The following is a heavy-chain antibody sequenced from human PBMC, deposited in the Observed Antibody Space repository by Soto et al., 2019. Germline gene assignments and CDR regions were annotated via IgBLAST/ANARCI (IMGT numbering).Heavy chain of an antibody. CDR3: AKKKPPRLIVVVSKPQYYFDY. V-gene: IGHV3-23*01. D-gene: IGHD3-22*01. CDR2: ISGSGGST. Sequence: PGGSLRLSCAASGFTFSSYAMSWVRQAPGKGLEWVSAISGSGGSTYYADSVKGRFTISRDNSKNTLYLQMNSQRAEDTAVYYCAKKKPPRLIVVVSKPQYYFDYWGQGTLLTVSS. J-gene: IGHJ4*02. CDR1: GFTFSSYA.